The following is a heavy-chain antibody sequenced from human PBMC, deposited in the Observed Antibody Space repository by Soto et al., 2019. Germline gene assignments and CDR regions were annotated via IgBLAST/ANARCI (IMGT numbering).Heavy chain of an antibody. CDR1: GFTFSSYG. CDR2: IWYDGSNK. D-gene: IGHD6-13*01. V-gene: IGHV3-33*01. J-gene: IGHJ4*02. Sequence: QVQLVESGGGVVQPGRSLRLSCAASGFTFSSYGMHWVRQAPGKGLEWVAVIWYDGSNKYYADSVKGRFTISRDNSKNTQYLQMNSLRAEDTAVYYCAREHQEAAAQTIDYWGQGTLVTVSS. CDR3: AREHQEAAAQTIDY.